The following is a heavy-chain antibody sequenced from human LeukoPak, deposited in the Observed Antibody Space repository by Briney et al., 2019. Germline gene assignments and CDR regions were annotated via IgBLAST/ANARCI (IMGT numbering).Heavy chain of an antibody. CDR1: GGSISSGSYY. V-gene: IGHV4-61*02. J-gene: IGHJ6*02. D-gene: IGHD3-16*01. CDR3: ARHVPYYDSDFSAWGMDV. Sequence: PSETLSLTCTVSGGSISSGSYYWSWIRQPAGKGLEWIGRIYTSGSTNYNPSLKSRVTISVDTSKNQFSLKLSSVTAADTAVYHCARHVPYYDSDFSAWGMDVWGQGTTVTVSS. CDR2: IYTSGST.